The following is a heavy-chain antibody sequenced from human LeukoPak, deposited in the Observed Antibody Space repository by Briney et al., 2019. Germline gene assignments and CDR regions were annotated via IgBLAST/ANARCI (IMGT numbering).Heavy chain of an antibody. D-gene: IGHD3-10*01. V-gene: IGHV3-11*01. CDR1: GFTFSNAW. CDR2: ISSSGSTI. J-gene: IGHJ4*02. Sequence: GGSLRLSCAASGFTFSNAWMSWFRQAPGKGLEWVSYISSSGSTIYYADSVKGRFTISRDNAKNSLYLQMNSLRAEDTAVYYCARDLEEYGYFDYWGQGTLVTVSS. CDR3: ARDLEEYGYFDY.